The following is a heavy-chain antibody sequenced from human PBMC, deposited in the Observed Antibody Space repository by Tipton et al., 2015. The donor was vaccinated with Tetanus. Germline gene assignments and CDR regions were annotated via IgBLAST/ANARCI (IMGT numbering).Heavy chain of an antibody. D-gene: IGHD5-12*01. V-gene: IGHV4-30-4*01. J-gene: IGHJ5*02. CDR3: ARYSIVATSNNWFDP. CDR2: MYHSGQA. CDR1: GGSISSTDYY. Sequence: LRLSCSVSGGSISSTDYYWSWIRQPPGKGLEWIGYMYHSGQAYYNSSLKSRVVILVDTSKNQFSLKLSSVTAADTAVYYCARYSIVATSNNWFDPWGQGTLVTVSS.